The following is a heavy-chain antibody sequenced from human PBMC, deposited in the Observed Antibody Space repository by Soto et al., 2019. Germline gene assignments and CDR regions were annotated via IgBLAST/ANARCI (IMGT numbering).Heavy chain of an antibody. CDR2: IYWDDDK. CDR1: GFSLSTSGVG. J-gene: IGHJ5*02. Sequence: QITLKESGPPLVKPTQTLTLTCTFSGFSLSTSGVGVGWIRQPPGKALEWLALIYWDDDKRYSPSLKSRLTIPKDTSKTQVVLTMTNMDPVDTATYYCAHSLIGYYYDSSGSNWFDPWGQGTLVTVSS. D-gene: IGHD3-22*01. V-gene: IGHV2-5*02. CDR3: AHSLIGYYYDSSGSNWFDP.